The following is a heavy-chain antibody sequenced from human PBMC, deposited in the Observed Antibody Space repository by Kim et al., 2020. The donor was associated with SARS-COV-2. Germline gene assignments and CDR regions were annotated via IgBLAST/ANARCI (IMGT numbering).Heavy chain of an antibody. CDR2: ISYDGSNK. Sequence: GGSLRLSCAASGFTFSSYAMHWVRQAPGKGLEWVAVISYDGSNKYYADSVKGRFTISRDNSKNTLYLQMNSLRAEDTAVYYCARDSDYYDSSGFGYFDY. J-gene: IGHJ4*01. CDR3: ARDSDYYDSSGFGYFDY. D-gene: IGHD3-22*01. V-gene: IGHV3-30*04. CDR1: GFTFSSYA.